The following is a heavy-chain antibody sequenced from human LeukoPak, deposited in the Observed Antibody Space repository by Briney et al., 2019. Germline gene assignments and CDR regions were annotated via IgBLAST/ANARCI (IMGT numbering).Heavy chain of an antibody. D-gene: IGHD2-8*01. CDR1: GGTFSSYT. CDR3: ASLYCTNGFCPNNWFDP. V-gene: IGHV1-69*02. J-gene: IGHJ5*02. Sequence: ASVKVSCKASGGTFSSYTISWVRQAPGQGLEWMGRSIPILGIANYAQKFQGRVTITADKSTSTAYMELSSLRSEDTAVYYCASLYCTNGFCPNNWFDPWGQGTLVTVSS. CDR2: SIPILGIA.